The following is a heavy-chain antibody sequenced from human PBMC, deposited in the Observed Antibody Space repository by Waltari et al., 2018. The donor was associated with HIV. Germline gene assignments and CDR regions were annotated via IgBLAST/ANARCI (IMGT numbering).Heavy chain of an antibody. Sequence: EMQLLESGGGLVQPGGCLRLSCAASGSTFSSYAMHWVRQAPGKGLRWGSGISDSTGRTSDGDSVKGRFTISRYKSKNTLELQMSSLRVADTAIYYCAKDEAGAGIPEVWFDPWGQGTLVTVSS. D-gene: IGHD6-13*01. J-gene: IGHJ5*02. CDR2: ISDSTGRT. V-gene: IGHV3-23*01. CDR3: AKDEAGAGIPEVWFDP. CDR1: GSTFSSYA.